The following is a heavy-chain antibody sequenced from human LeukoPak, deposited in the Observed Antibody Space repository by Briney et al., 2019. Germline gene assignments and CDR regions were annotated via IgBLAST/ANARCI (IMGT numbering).Heavy chain of an antibody. V-gene: IGHV3-43*02. CDR2: ISGDGGST. J-gene: IGHJ6*02. CDR1: GFSFDDSA. CDR3: AKVPVRRYGMDV. Sequence: GGSLRLSCAASGFSFDDSAMHWVRQAPGKGLERVSLISGDGGSTFYAGSVKGRFTISRDNSENSLYLQMNSLRSEDTALYFCAKVPVRRYGMDVWGQGTTVTVSS.